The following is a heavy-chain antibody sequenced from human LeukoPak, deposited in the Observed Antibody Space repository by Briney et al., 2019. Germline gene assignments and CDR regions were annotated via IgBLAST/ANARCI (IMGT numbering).Heavy chain of an antibody. CDR3: AKEPHCSSTSCYPLVY. D-gene: IGHD2-2*01. CDR2: ISGSGGST. Sequence: GGSLRLSCAASGFTFSNAWMSWVRQAPGKRLEWVSAISGSGGSTYYADSVKGRFTISRGNSKNTLYLQMDSLRAEDTAVYYCAKEPHCSSTSCYPLVYWGQGTLVTVSS. V-gene: IGHV3-23*01. CDR1: GFTFSNAW. J-gene: IGHJ4*02.